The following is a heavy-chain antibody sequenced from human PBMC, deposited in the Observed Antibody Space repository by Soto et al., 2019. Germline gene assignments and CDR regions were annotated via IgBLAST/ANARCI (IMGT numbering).Heavy chain of an antibody. V-gene: IGHV1-18*01. CDR3: ARAIPTVGKLDY. J-gene: IGHJ4*02. CDR1: GYTFTSYA. Sequence: ASVKVSCKASGYTFTSYAMNWVRQAPGQGLEWMGWISAYNGNTNYAQKLQGRVTMTTDTSTSTAYMELRSLRSGDTAVYYCARAIPTVGKLDYWGQGTLVTVSS. CDR2: ISAYNGNT. D-gene: IGHD2-21*01.